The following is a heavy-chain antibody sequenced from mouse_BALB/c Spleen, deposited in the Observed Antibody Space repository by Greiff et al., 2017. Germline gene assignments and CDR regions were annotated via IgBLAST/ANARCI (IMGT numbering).Heavy chain of an antibody. CDR3: ARSRRGSSYDWYFDV. J-gene: IGHJ1*01. D-gene: IGHD1-1*01. CDR2: IDPSDSET. Sequence: QVQLKQSGPQLVRPGASVKISCKASGYSFTSYWMHWVKQRPGQGLEWIGMIDPSDSETRLNQKFKDKATLTVDKSSSTAYMQLSSPTSEDSAVYYCARSRRGSSYDWYFDVWGAGTTVTVSS. CDR1: GYSFTSYW. V-gene: IGHV1S126*01.